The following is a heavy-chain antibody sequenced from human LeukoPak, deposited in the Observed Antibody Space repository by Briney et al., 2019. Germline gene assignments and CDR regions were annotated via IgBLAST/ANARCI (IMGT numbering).Heavy chain of an antibody. D-gene: IGHD2-2*01. J-gene: IGHJ4*02. CDR3: AKDPSPGYCSSTSCYPYFDY. CDR2: ISYDGSNK. CDR1: GFTFSSYA. Sequence: PGGSLRLSCAASGFTFSSYAMHWVRQAPGRGLEWVAVISYDGSNKYYADSVKGRFTISRDNSKNSLYLQMNSLRAEDTAVYYCAKDPSPGYCSSTSCYPYFDYWGQGTLVTVSS. V-gene: IGHV3-30-3*01.